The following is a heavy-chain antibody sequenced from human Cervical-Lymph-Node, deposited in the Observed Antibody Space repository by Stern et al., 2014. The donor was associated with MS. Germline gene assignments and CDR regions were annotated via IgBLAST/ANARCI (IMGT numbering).Heavy chain of an antibody. CDR2: ISYDGSDT. Sequence: VQLVESGGGVVQPGRSLRLTCTVSGFTFSSYGMHWVRQAPGKGLEWVSVISYDGSDTYYAESVKGRFTISRDNTKNKLYLEMRRLRREDTAVYYCVKRGITEVRGVRLGDYWGPGTLVIVSS. CDR3: VKRGITEVRGVRLGDY. CDR1: GFTFSSYG. D-gene: IGHD3-10*01. J-gene: IGHJ4*02. V-gene: IGHV3-30*18.